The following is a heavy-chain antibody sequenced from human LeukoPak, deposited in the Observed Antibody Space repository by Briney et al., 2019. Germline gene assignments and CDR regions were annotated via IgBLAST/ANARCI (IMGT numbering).Heavy chain of an antibody. J-gene: IGHJ4*02. CDR2: IYSGGST. CDR1: GFTISSNY. D-gene: IGHD3-22*01. Sequence: PGGSLRLSCAASGFTISSNYVNWVRQAPGKGLEWVSVIYSGGSTCYADSVKGRFTISRDDSKNTLYLQMNSLRAEDTAVYYCARDRGAYYYDTGYWGQGTLVTVSS. V-gene: IGHV3-66*01. CDR3: ARDRGAYYYDTGY.